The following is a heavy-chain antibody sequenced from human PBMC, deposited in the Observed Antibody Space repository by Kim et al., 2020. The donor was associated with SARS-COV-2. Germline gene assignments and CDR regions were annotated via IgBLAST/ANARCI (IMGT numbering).Heavy chain of an antibody. Sequence: GGSLRLSCAASGFTFSSYAMHWVRQAPGKELEWVAVISYDGSNKYYADSVKGRFTISRDNSKNTLYLQMNSLRAEDTAVYYCARADIGSYYGYYYGMDVWGQGTTVTVSS. CDR2: ISYDGSNK. D-gene: IGHD1-26*01. J-gene: IGHJ6*02. V-gene: IGHV3-30*04. CDR1: GFTFSSYA. CDR3: ARADIGSYYGYYYGMDV.